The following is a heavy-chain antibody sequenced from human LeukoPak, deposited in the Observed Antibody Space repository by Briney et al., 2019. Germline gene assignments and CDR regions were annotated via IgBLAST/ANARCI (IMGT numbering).Heavy chain of an antibody. V-gene: IGHV3-23*01. CDR2: ISGSGGGT. CDR3: AKDRTVAAPLDYFDY. Sequence: GGSLRLSWAASGFTFSSYTMNWVRQAPGKGLEWVSGISGSGGGTYYADSVKGRFTISRDNSKNMLYLQLNSLRAEDTTVYYCAKDRTVAAPLDYFDYWGQGTLVTVSS. J-gene: IGHJ4*02. D-gene: IGHD4-23*01. CDR1: GFTFSSYT.